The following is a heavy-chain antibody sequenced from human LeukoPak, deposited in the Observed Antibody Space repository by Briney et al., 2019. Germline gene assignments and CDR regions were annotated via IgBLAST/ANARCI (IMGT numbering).Heavy chain of an antibody. D-gene: IGHD6-13*01. CDR2: FDPEDGET. J-gene: IGHJ4*02. CDR1: GYTLTELS. V-gene: IGHV1-24*01. CDR3: ATDQGISIAAAGTGSY. Sequence: ASVTVSCTVSGYTLTELSMHWVRQAPGKGLEWMGGFDPEDGETIYAQKFQGRVTMTEDTSTDTAYMELSSLRSEDTAVYYCATDQGISIAAAGTGSYWGQGTLVTVSS.